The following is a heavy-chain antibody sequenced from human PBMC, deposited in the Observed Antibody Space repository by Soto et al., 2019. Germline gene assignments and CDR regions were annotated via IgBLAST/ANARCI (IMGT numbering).Heavy chain of an antibody. J-gene: IGHJ3*02. CDR1: GFTFSSYA. V-gene: IGHV3-23*01. CDR2: ISGSGGST. CDR3: AKLLLSGIDADAFDI. D-gene: IGHD6-13*01. Sequence: GGSLRLSCAASGFTFSSYAMSWVRQAPGKGLEWVSAISGSGGSTYYADSVKGRFTISRGNSKNTLYLQMNSLRAEDTAVYYCAKLLLSGIDADAFDIWGQGAMVTVSS.